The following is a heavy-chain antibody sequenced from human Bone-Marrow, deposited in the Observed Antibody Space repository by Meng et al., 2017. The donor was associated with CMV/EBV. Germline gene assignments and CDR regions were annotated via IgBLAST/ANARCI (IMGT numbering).Heavy chain of an antibody. CDR2: IIPIFGTA. CDR1: GGTFSSYA. Sequence: SVKVSCKASGGTFSSYAISWVRQAPGQGLEWMGGIIPIFGTANYAQKFQGRVTITTDESTSTAYMELSSLRSEDTAVYYCARGEYCSSTSCPTEDWFDPWGQGTLVTVSS. V-gene: IGHV1-69*05. CDR3: ARGEYCSSTSCPTEDWFDP. D-gene: IGHD2-2*01. J-gene: IGHJ5*02.